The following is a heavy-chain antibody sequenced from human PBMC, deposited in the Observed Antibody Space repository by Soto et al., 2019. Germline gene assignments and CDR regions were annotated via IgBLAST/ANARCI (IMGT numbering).Heavy chain of an antibody. CDR2: IWYDGSNK. V-gene: IGHV3-33*01. CDR1: GFTFSSYG. Sequence: GGSLRLSCAASGFTFSSYGMHWVRQAPGKGLEWVAVIWYDGSNKYYADSVKGRFTISRDNSKNTLYLQMNSLRAEDTAVYYCATQSSGWYYYYYGMDVWGQGTTVTVSS. CDR3: ATQSSGWYYYYYGMDV. J-gene: IGHJ6*02. D-gene: IGHD6-19*01.